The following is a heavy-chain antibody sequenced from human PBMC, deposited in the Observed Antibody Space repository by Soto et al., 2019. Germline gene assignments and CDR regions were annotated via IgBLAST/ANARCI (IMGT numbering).Heavy chain of an antibody. CDR3: ARESHDILTGPPWVWYFDL. J-gene: IGHJ2*01. CDR1: GGSFSGYY. D-gene: IGHD3-9*01. Sequence: QVQLQQWGAGPLRPLETLSLTCGVSGGSFSGYYWTWIRQSPGKGLEWIGEINDRGSINYTPSLKSRVSISVDTSKNPYSLNLRSVTAADTAVYYCARESHDILTGPPWVWYFDLWGRGTLVTVSS. V-gene: IGHV4-34*01. CDR2: INDRGSI.